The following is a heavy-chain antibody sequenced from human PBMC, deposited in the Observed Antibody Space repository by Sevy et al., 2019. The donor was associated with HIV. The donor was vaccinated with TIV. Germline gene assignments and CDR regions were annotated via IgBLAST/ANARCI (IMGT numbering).Heavy chain of an antibody. CDR1: GFTVSSNY. Sequence: GGSLRLSCAASGFTVSSNYMSWVRQAPGKGLEWVSVIYSGGSTYYADSVKGRFTISRDNSKNTLYLQMNSLRAEDTAVYYCARDWEAYGFFDYWGQGTLVTVSS. V-gene: IGHV3-53*01. D-gene: IGHD3-3*01. CDR3: ARDWEAYGFFDY. J-gene: IGHJ4*02. CDR2: IYSGGST.